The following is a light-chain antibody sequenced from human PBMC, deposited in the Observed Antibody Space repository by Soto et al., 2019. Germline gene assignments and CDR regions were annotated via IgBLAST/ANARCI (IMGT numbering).Light chain of an antibody. CDR2: EVS. V-gene: IGLV2-14*01. CDR3: SSYRSSSPRV. Sequence: QSALTQPASVSGSPGQSITISCTGTSSDVGGYNYVSWYQQHPGKAPKHMIYEVSNRPSGVSNRFSGSKSGNTASLTISGLQAEDEADYYCSSYRSSSPRVFGTGTKLTVL. J-gene: IGLJ1*01. CDR1: SSDVGGYNY.